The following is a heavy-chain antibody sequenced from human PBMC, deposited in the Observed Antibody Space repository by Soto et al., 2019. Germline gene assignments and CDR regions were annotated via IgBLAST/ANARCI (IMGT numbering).Heavy chain of an antibody. CDR2: ILYDGSNK. J-gene: IGHJ4*02. D-gene: IGHD3-22*01. CDR1: GFTFSSYA. Sequence: SLRLSCAASGFTFSSYAMHWVRQAPGKGLEWVAVILYDGSNKYNADSVKGRFTISGDNSKNTLYLQMNSLRAEDTAVYYCATLSVRYYHNYWGQGTLVTVTS. CDR3: ATLSVRYYHNY. V-gene: IGHV3-30-3*01.